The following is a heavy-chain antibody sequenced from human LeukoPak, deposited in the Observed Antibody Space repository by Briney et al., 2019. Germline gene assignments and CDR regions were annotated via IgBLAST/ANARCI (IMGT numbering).Heavy chain of an antibody. D-gene: IGHD3-9*01. CDR3: ARDHDAGYPVD. CDR1: RYSITSSYY. V-gene: IGHV4-38-2*02. CDR2: IYHSGST. J-gene: IGHJ4*02. Sequence: SETLSLTCTISRYSITSSYYWGWIRQPPGKGLEWIGSIYHSGSTYYNPSLKSRVTISVDTSKNQFSLKLSSVTAADTAVYYCARDHDAGYPVDWGQGTLVTVSS.